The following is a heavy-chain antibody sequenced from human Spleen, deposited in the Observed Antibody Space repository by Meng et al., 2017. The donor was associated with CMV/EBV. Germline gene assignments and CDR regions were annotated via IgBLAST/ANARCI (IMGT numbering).Heavy chain of an antibody. D-gene: IGHD2/OR15-2a*01. Sequence: CTVSVGAVSSGNYHWNWIRQPPGKGLEWIGQTVYGGSLKYNPSLESRLSISIDTSKNQFSLNLNSVTAADTAVYYCAGLIVGNGGRGHWGQGTLVTVSS. V-gene: IGHV4-61*01. J-gene: IGHJ4*02. CDR2: TVYGGSL. CDR3: AGLIVGNGGRGH. CDR1: VGAVSSGNYH.